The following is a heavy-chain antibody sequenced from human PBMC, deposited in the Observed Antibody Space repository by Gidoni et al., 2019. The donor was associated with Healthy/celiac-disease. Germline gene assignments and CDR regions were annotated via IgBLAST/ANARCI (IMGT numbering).Heavy chain of an antibody. CDR3: ARELPQYDFGSGYYGVFDY. CDR1: GGSFSVFS. CDR2: INHSGST. V-gene: IGHV4-34*01. Sequence: QLQQWCPGLLHPSEPLSLTFPVYGGSFSVFSWSWIRQPPGQGLEWIGEINHSGSTNYNPSLKSRVNISVDTAKNQFSLKLRSVTDEDTAVYYCARELPQYDFGSGYYGVFDYWGQGTLVTVSS. J-gene: IGHJ4*02. D-gene: IGHD3-3*01.